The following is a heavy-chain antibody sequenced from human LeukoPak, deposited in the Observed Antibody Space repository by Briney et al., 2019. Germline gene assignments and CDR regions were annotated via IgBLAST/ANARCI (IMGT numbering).Heavy chain of an antibody. CDR2: MYSGGTT. Sequence: GGSLRLSCAASGLTVSSNYMSWVRQAPGKGLEWVSVMYSGGTTYYADPVKGRFTISRDNSKDTLYLQMSSLRAEDTAVYYCARELGTGMVYFDCWGQGTLVTVSS. D-gene: IGHD5-18*01. CDR1: GLTVSSNY. CDR3: ARELGTGMVYFDC. J-gene: IGHJ4*02. V-gene: IGHV3-53*01.